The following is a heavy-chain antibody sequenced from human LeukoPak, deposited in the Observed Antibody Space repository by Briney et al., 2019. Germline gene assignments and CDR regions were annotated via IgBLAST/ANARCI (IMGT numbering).Heavy chain of an antibody. CDR2: IYPGDSDT. D-gene: IGHD3-10*01. Sequence: GESLKISCKGSGYNFTNYWIGWVRQMPGKGLEWMGIIYPGDSDTRYSPSFQGQVTISADKSISTAYLQWSSLKASDTAMYYCARTYYYGSGSYYNLYYFDYWGQGTLVTVSS. V-gene: IGHV5-51*01. CDR3: ARTYYYGSGSYYNLYYFDY. CDR1: GYNFTNYW. J-gene: IGHJ4*02.